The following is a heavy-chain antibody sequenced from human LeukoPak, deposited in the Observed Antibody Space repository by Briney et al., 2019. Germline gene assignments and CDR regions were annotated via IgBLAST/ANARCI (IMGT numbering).Heavy chain of an antibody. D-gene: IGHD5-12*01. CDR2: INHSGST. Sequence: KPSETLSLTCTVSGGSIRSYYWSWIRQPPGKGLEWIGEINHSGSTNYNPSLKSRVTISVDTSKNQFSLKLSSVTAADTAVYYCARLPTITFFDYWGQGALVTVSS. J-gene: IGHJ4*02. CDR3: ARLPTITFFDY. V-gene: IGHV4-34*01. CDR1: GGSIRSYY.